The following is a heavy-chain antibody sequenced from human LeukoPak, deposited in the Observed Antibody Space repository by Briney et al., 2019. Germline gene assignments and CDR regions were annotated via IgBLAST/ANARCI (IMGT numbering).Heavy chain of an antibody. V-gene: IGHV1-18*01. Sequence: ASVKVSCKASGYTFTSYGISWVRQAPGQGLEWMGWISAYNGNTNYAQKLQGRVTMTTDTSTSTAYMEPRSLRSDDTAVYYCASGIVATTLLGYWGQGTLVTVSS. CDR2: ISAYNGNT. CDR3: ASGIVATTLLGY. D-gene: IGHD5-12*01. CDR1: GYTFTSYG. J-gene: IGHJ4*02.